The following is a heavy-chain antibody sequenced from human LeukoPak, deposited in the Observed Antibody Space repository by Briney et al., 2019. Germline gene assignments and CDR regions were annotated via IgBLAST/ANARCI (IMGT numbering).Heavy chain of an antibody. J-gene: IGHJ6*02. CDR2: ITTYNGNT. CDR3: AKGLSRGVAGGYYYGMDV. CDR1: GSTFTSSG. D-gene: IGHD6-19*01. V-gene: IGHV1-18*01. Sequence: ASVKVSCKASGSTFTSSGISLGRQAPGQGLEWMGWITTYNGNTKYAQKFRGRVTVTTDTSTSTAYMELRRLRSDDTAVYYCAKGLSRGVAGGYYYGMDVWGQGTTVTVSS.